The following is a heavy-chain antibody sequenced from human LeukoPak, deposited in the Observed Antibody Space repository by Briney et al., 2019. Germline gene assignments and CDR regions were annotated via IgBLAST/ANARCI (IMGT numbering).Heavy chain of an antibody. J-gene: IGHJ5*02. CDR1: GGSISSYY. CDR3: AGLQYYYDSSGYYTP. D-gene: IGHD3-22*01. CDR2: IYYSGST. Sequence: SETLSLTCTVSGGSISSYYWSWIRQPPGKGLEWIGYIYYSGSTNYNPSLKSRVTISVDTSKNQFSLKLSSVTTADTAVYYCAGLQYYYDSSGYYTPWGQGTLVTVSS. V-gene: IGHV4-59*08.